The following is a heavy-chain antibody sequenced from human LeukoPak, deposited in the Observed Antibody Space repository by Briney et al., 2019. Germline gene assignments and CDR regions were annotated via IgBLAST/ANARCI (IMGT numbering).Heavy chain of an antibody. V-gene: IGHV5-51*01. CDR3: ARRIYDPSGRDWYFDL. CDR1: RYNFTTYW. J-gene: IGHJ2*01. Sequence: GESLKISCKGSRYNFTTYWIGWVRQMPGKGLEWMGIIYPGDSDTRYSPSFQGQVTISADKSINTAYLQWSSLKASDTAMYYCARRIYDPSGRDWYFDLWGRGTLVTVSS. D-gene: IGHD5/OR15-5a*01. CDR2: IYPGDSDT.